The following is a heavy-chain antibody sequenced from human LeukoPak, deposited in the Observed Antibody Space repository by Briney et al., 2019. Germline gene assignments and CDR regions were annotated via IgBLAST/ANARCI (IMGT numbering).Heavy chain of an antibody. J-gene: IGHJ5*02. CDR3: ARASFWESPINWFDP. CDR2: ISRSSDNI. D-gene: IGHD3-16*01. Sequence: GGSLRLSCAASGFTFSSYPMNWVRQAPGKGLEWVSYISRSSDNIHYADSVKGRFTISRDNAKNSLYLQMNSLRAEDTAVYYCARASFWESPINWFDPWGQGTLVTVSS. CDR1: GFTFSSYP. V-gene: IGHV3-48*01.